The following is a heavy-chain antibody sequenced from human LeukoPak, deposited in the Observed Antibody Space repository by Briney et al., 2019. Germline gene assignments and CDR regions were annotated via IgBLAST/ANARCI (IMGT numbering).Heavy chain of an antibody. D-gene: IGHD2-15*01. J-gene: IGHJ4*02. Sequence: ASVKVSCKVSGYTLTELSMHWVRQAPGKGLEWMGGFDPEDGETIYAQKFRGRVTMTEDTSTDTAYMELSSLRSEDTAVYYGATWSCSGGSCYSGLRDYWGQGTLVTVSS. CDR3: ATWSCSGGSCYSGLRDY. CDR2: FDPEDGET. V-gene: IGHV1-24*01. CDR1: GYTLTELS.